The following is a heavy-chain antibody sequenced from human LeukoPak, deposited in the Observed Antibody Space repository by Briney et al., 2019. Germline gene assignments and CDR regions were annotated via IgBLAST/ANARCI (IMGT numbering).Heavy chain of an antibody. Sequence: PGGSLRLSCAASGFTVSSNYMTWVRQAPGKGLEWVSVIYSNNITFYADSVKGRFTISRDNSKNTLFLQMNSLRAEDTAIYYCAKYGPQDSGSSHFDYWGQGALVTVSS. J-gene: IGHJ4*02. V-gene: IGHV3-53*01. CDR1: GFTVSSNY. CDR3: AKYGPQDSGSSHFDY. D-gene: IGHD1-26*01. CDR2: IYSNNIT.